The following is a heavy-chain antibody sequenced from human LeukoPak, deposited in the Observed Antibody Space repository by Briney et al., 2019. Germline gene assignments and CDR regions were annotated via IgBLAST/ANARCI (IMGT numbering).Heavy chain of an antibody. CDR1: GFTFTNYA. CDR3: AKHGSSYYFDY. V-gene: IGHV3-23*01. J-gene: IGHJ4*02. Sequence: GGSLRLSCAASGFTFTNYAMSWVRQAPGKGLEWVSSFVGGGSGTYYAVSVKGRFIISRDNSENTLSLQMNSLRAEDTAVYYCAKHGSSYYFDYWGQGTLVTVSS. D-gene: IGHD2-15*01. CDR2: FVGGGSGT.